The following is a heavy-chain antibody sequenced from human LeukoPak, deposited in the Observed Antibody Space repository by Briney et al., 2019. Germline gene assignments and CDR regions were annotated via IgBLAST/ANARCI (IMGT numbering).Heavy chain of an antibody. V-gene: IGHV1-69*04. Sequence: SVKVSCKASGGTFSSYAISCVRQAPGQGLEWMGRIISILGIANYAQKFQGRVTITADKSTSTAYMELSSLRSEDTAVYYCAGAGEYCGGDCYSYYFDYWGQGTLVTVSS. J-gene: IGHJ4*02. CDR2: IISILGIA. CDR3: AGAGEYCGGDCYSYYFDY. D-gene: IGHD2-21*02. CDR1: GGTFSSYA.